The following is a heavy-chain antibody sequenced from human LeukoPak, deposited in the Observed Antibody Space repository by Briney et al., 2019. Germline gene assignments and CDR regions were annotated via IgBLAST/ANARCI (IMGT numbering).Heavy chain of an antibody. V-gene: IGHV3-30*02. Sequence: GGSLRLSCAASGFTFSSYGMHWVRQAPGKGLEWVAFIRYDGSNKYYADSVKGRFTISRDNSKNTLYLQMNSLRAEDTAVYYCAKDLEDIVVVPAAIYYYYYMDVWGKGTTVTVSS. CDR1: GFTFSSYG. J-gene: IGHJ6*03. CDR2: IRYDGSNK. D-gene: IGHD2-2*02. CDR3: AKDLEDIVVVPAAIYYYYYMDV.